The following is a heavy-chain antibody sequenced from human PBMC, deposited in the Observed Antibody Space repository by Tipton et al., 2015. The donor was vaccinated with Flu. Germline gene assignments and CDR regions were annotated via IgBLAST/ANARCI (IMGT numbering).Heavy chain of an antibody. CDR3: ARQDYYDVDLVDWYFDL. CDR2: VYHGGTT. J-gene: IGHJ2*01. D-gene: IGHD3-16*01. CDR1: GGSITGYS. Sequence: LRLSCTVSGGSITGYSWSWVRQPPGKGLEWIGDVYHGGTTNYKSSLKSRVTISLDKSKNQFSLRLSSVTAADAAVYYCARQDYYDVDLVDWYFDLWGRGTLVTVSS. V-gene: IGHV4-59*08.